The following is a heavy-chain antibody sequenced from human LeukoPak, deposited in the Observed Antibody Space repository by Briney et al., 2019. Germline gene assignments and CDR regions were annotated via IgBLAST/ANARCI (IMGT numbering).Heavy chain of an antibody. J-gene: IGHJ4*02. V-gene: IGHV3-48*03. D-gene: IGHD6-19*01. CDR2: ISSIGSTM. CDR3: SLLAVVGPQDY. CDR1: GFTFSTYE. Sequence: GGSLRLSCAASGFTFSTYEMHWVRQAPGKGLEWVSDISSIGSTMYYADSVKGRFTTSRDNAKNLLYLQMHNLRAEGTAVYYCSLLAVVGPQDYWGQGDLFSVSS.